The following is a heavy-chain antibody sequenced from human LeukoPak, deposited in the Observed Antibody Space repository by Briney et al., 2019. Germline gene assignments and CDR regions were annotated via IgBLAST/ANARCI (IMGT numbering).Heavy chain of an antibody. Sequence: ASVKVSCKASGYTFTSYDINWVRQATGQGLEWMGWMNPNSGNTGYAQKFQGRVTITADESTSTAYMELSSLRSEDTAVYYCARDEELTVDTYGMDVWGQGTTVTVSS. J-gene: IGHJ6*02. CDR2: MNPNSGNT. CDR3: ARDEELTVDTYGMDV. V-gene: IGHV1-8*01. CDR1: GYTFTSYD. D-gene: IGHD5-18*01.